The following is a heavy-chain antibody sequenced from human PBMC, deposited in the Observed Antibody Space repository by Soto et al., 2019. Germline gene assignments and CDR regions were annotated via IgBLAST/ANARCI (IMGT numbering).Heavy chain of an antibody. Sequence: EVQLLESGGGLVQPGGSLRLSCAASGFTFSVYGMTWVRQGPGKGLEWVSLISGNGGTAYYADSVEGRFTISRDNSKNTLYLQMNSLRDEDTAVYYCAKNPEEIVPGGADYWGQGTLVTVSS. D-gene: IGHD2-15*01. CDR1: GFTFSVYG. CDR2: ISGNGGTA. J-gene: IGHJ4*02. V-gene: IGHV3-23*01. CDR3: AKNPEEIVPGGADY.